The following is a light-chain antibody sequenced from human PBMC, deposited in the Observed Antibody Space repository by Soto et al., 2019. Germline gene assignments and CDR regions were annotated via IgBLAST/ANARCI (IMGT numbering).Light chain of an antibody. CDR2: VAS. J-gene: IGKJ1*01. CDR3: QQNYRTPRT. Sequence: DIQMTQSPSSLSASVGDRVTITCRASQSIATYLNWYQQNSGNAPNLLIYVASTLQSGVPSRFSGSGSGTDFTLTISSLQPEDSATYYCQQNYRTPRTFGQGTKVEIK. V-gene: IGKV1-39*01. CDR1: QSIATY.